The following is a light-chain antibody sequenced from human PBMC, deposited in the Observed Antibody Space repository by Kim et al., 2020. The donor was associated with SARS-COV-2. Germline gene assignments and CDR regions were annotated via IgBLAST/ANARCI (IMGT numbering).Light chain of an antibody. J-gene: IGLJ3*02. CDR1: ISDVGGYNF. CDR2: DVS. CDR3: SSYASSASVL. Sequence: QSALTQPASVSGSPGQSITISCTGTISDVGGYNFVSWYQQHPGKAPKLIIFDVSDRPSGVSDRFSGSKSGNTASLTISGLQFEDEGDYYCSSYASSASVLFGGGTQLTVL. V-gene: IGLV2-14*03.